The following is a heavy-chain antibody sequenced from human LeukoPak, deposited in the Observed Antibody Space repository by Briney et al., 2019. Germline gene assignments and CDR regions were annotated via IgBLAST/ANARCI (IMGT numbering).Heavy chain of an antibody. D-gene: IGHD1-26*01. Sequence: GGSLRLSCAASGFIFDDYAVHWVRQAPGKGLEWVSVIYSGGSTYYADSVKGRFTISRDNSKNTLHLQMNSLRAEDTAVYYCARVSGSYYGMDVWGQGTTVTVSS. CDR2: IYSGGST. CDR3: ARVSGSYYGMDV. V-gene: IGHV3-66*01. J-gene: IGHJ6*02. CDR1: GFIFDDYA.